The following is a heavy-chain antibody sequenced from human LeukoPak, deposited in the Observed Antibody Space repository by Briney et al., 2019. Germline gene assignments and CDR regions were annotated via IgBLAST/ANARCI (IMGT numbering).Heavy chain of an antibody. Sequence: SETLSLTCTVSGGSISSYYWSWIRQPPGKGLEWIGYIYYSGSTNYNPSLKSRVTISVDTSKNQFFLKLSSVTAADTAVYYCARHGALGYCSSTSCPNWFDPWGQGTLVTVSS. J-gene: IGHJ5*02. D-gene: IGHD2-2*01. CDR2: IYYSGST. CDR1: GGSISSYY. CDR3: ARHGALGYCSSTSCPNWFDP. V-gene: IGHV4-59*08.